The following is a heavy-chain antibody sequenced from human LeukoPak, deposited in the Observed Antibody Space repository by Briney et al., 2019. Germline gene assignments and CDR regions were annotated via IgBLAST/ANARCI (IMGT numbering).Heavy chain of an antibody. CDR2: IKSDGSST. CDR3: ARGDPTVTTTGSGGLDI. Sequence: GGSLRLSCAASGFTFRSYWMHWVRLPPGKGLAWVSRIKSDGSSTSYADFVKGRFTISRDNAKNTLYLQMNSLRAEDTAVYYCARGDPTVTTTGSGGLDIWGQGTMVTVSS. J-gene: IGHJ3*02. CDR1: GFTFRSYW. D-gene: IGHD4-17*01. V-gene: IGHV3-74*01.